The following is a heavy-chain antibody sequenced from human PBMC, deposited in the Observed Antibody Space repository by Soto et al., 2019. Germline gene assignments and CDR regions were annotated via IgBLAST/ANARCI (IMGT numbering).Heavy chain of an antibody. D-gene: IGHD4-17*01. CDR3: ASWHLREHAYDI. CDR2: LYDVDGT. J-gene: IGHJ3*02. Sequence: TGGSLRLSWAASGFTFSSYAVNWVRQAPGKGLEWVSALYDVDGTYYADSVKGRFTTSADSSKTIVYLQMNGLRPDDTAVYYCASWHLREHAYDIWGQGTAVTVSS. V-gene: IGHV3-23*01. CDR1: GFTFSSYA.